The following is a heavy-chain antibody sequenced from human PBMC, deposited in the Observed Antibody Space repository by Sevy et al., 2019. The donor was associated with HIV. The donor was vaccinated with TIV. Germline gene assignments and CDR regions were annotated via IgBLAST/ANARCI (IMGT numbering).Heavy chain of an antibody. V-gene: IGHV4-38-2*02. CDR3: ARDVSGPAYCSGGSCYGFDP. D-gene: IGHD2-15*01. CDR2: IYHSGST. Sequence: SETLSLTCTVSGYSISSGYYWGWIRQPPGKGLEWIGSIYHSGSTYYNPSLKSRVTISVDTSKNQSSLKLSSVTAADTAVYYCARDVSGPAYCSGGSCYGFDPWGQGTLVTVSS. CDR1: GYSISSGYY. J-gene: IGHJ5*02.